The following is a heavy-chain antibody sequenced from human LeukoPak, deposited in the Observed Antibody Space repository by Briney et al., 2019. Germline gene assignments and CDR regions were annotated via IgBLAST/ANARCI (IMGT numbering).Heavy chain of an antibody. Sequence: GGSLRLSCAASGFTFSSYEMNWVRQAPGKGLEWVSYIGSSGSPIYYADSVKGRFTISRDNAKNSLYLQMNSLRAEDTAVYYCARKFTAGGLFEYWGQGTLVTVSS. CDR3: ARKFTAGGLFEY. J-gene: IGHJ4*02. CDR1: GFTFSSYE. V-gene: IGHV3-48*03. CDR2: IGSSGSPI. D-gene: IGHD1-1*01.